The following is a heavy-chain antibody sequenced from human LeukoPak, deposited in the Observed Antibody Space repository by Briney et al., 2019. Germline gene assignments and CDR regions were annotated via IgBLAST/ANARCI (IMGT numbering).Heavy chain of an antibody. CDR3: ARVPRSYYYYYYMDV. CDR2: VFYGGSDNNDI. Sequence: SETLSLTCTVSGGSISSHYWSWIRQPPGKGLEWIGYVFYGGSDNNDINYNPSLKSRVTMSADTSKNQFSLKLSSVTAADTAVYYCARVPRSYYYYYYMDVWGKGTTVTVSS. J-gene: IGHJ6*03. V-gene: IGHV4-59*11. CDR1: GGSISSHY.